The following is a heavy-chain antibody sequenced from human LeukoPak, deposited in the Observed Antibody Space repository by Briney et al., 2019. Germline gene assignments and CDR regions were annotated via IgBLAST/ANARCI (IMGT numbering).Heavy chain of an antibody. CDR3: VKGGWIHVLDY. CDR2: IKHDGYEK. CDR1: GFTFSSYW. J-gene: IGHJ4*02. D-gene: IGHD5-18*01. V-gene: IGHV3-7*01. Sequence: TGGSLRLSCTASGFTFSSYWMSWVRQAPGKGLEWVANIKHDGYEKYYADSVSGRLTISRDNAKNSLFLQMNSVRAEDMAVYYCVKGGWIHVLDYWRQGALVTVSS.